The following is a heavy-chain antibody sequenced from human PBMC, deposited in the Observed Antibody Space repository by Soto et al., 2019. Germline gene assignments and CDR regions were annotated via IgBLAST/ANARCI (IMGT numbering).Heavy chain of an antibody. V-gene: IGHV4-30-2*01. CDR3: ARRISARTYYFDY. Sequence: PSETLSLTCAVSGGSITTVGYSWSWIRQPPGKGLEWIGYIFHSGISYSNPSLKGRVTMSVDGSKNRFSLRLSFVTAADTAVYYCARRISARTYYFDYWGQGTLVTVS. CDR1: GGSITTVGYS. J-gene: IGHJ4*02. CDR2: IFHSGIS. D-gene: IGHD6-6*01.